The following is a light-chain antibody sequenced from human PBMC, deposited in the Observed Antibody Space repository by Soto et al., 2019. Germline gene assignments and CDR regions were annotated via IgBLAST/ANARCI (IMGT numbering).Light chain of an antibody. CDR3: QKYNSAPRT. Sequence: DIQMTQSPSSLSASVGDRVNITCRASQTVSSYLNWYQQKPGTVPKLLIYATSNLQSGVPSRFSGRGFGTDFTLTISSLQPEDVATYYCQKYNSAPRTFGQGTKVDIK. CDR2: ATS. CDR1: QTVSSY. J-gene: IGKJ1*01. V-gene: IGKV1-39*01.